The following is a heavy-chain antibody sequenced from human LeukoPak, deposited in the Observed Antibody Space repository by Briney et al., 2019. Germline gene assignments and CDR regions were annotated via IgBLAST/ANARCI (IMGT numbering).Heavy chain of an antibody. V-gene: IGHV4-34*01. D-gene: IGHD3-3*01. CDR1: GGSFNNYY. J-gene: IGHJ6*03. CDR2: INHSGST. CDR3: ARGTGFGVVFNYYQYYMDV. Sequence: PSETLSPTCAVYGGSFNNYYWSWIRQPPGTGLEWIGEINHSGSTKYNPSLKSRVTISVDTSKNQFSLKLTSVTAADTAVYYCARGTGFGVVFNYYQYYMDVWGKGTTVTVSS.